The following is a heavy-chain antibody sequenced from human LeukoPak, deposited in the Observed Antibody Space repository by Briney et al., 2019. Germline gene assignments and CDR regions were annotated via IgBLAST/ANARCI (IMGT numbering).Heavy chain of an antibody. CDR1: GFTFSSYA. D-gene: IGHD3-3*01. Sequence: GGSLRLSCAASGFTFSSYAMHWVRQAPGKGLEWVAVISYDGSNKYYADSAKGRFTISRDNSKNTLYLQMNSLRAEDTAVYYCARGPPNYDFWSGYYDAFDIWGQGTMVTVSS. V-gene: IGHV3-30-3*01. J-gene: IGHJ3*02. CDR3: ARGPPNYDFWSGYYDAFDI. CDR2: ISYDGSNK.